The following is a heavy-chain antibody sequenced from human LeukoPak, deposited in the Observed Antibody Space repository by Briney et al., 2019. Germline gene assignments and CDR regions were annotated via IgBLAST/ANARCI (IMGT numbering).Heavy chain of an antibody. J-gene: IGHJ4*02. D-gene: IGHD6-25*01. CDR3: ARDGLRARQRPPPSYFDY. Sequence: GGSLRLSCAASGFTFSNHGINWVRQAPGKGLEWVSGISPSGDITYYTDSVQGRFTISRDNSKNRMYMQMNSLRAEDTAVYYCARDGLRARQRPPPSYFDYWGQGTLVTVSS. CDR1: GFTFSNHG. CDR2: ISPSGDIT. V-gene: IGHV3-23*01.